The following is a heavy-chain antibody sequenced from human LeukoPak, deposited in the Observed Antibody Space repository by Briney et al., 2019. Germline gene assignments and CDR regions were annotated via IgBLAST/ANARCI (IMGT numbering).Heavy chain of an antibody. CDR3: ARDSSYSFDY. CDR2: ISSSSSTI. J-gene: IGHJ4*02. V-gene: IGHV3-48*02. D-gene: IGHD2-15*01. CDR1: GFTFITYS. Sequence: PGGSLRLSCAASGFTFITYSMTWVRRAPGKGLEWVSYISSSSSTIYYADSVKGRFTISRDNAKNSLYLQMNSLRDEDTAVYYCARDSSYSFDYWGQGTLVTVSS.